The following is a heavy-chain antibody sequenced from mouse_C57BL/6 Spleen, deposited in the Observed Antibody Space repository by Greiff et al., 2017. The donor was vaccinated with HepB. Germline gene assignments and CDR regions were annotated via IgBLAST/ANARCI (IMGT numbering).Heavy chain of an antibody. V-gene: IGHV1-22*01. D-gene: IGHD1-1*01. CDR2: INPNNGGT. Sequence: EVQRVESGPELVKPGASVKMSCKASGYTFTNYNMHWVKQSHGKSLEWIGYINPNNGGTSYNQKFKGKATLTVNKSSSTAYMELRSLTSEDSAVYYCARHGNGYDGYFDDWGTGTTVTVSS. CDR1: GYTFTNYN. J-gene: IGHJ1*03. CDR3: ARHGNGYDGYFDD.